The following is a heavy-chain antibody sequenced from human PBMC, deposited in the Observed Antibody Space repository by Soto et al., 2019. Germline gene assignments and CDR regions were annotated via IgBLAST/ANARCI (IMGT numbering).Heavy chain of an antibody. J-gene: IGHJ6*02. CDR3: ARTGDLAWSGYSQRRERYYYYGMDV. CDR1: GFTFSSYA. D-gene: IGHD3-3*01. Sequence: QVQLVESGGGVVQPGRSLRLSCAASGFTFSSYAMHWVRQAPGKGLEWVAVISYDGSNKYYADSVKGRFTISRDNSKNTLYLQMNSLRAEDTAVYYCARTGDLAWSGYSQRRERYYYYGMDVWGQGTTVTVSS. V-gene: IGHV3-30-3*01. CDR2: ISYDGSNK.